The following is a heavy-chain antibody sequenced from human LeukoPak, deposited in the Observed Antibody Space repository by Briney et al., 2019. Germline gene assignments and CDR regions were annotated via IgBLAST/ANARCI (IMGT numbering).Heavy chain of an antibody. CDR2: IWYDGRNR. CDR1: GFSFSSFG. D-gene: IGHD3-3*01. V-gene: IGHV3-33*01. CDR3: ARAPLGAYLYYYMDV. J-gene: IGHJ6*03. Sequence: PGGSLRLSCAASGFSFSSFGMPWVRQAPGKGLEWVAVIWYDGRNRYYADSVKGRFTISRDNSKNTLFLRLGSLRVEDTAVYFCARAPLGAYLYYYMDVWGRGTTVTVSS.